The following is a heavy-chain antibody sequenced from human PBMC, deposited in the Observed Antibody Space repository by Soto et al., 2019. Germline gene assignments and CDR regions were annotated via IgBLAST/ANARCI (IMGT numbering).Heavy chain of an antibody. Sequence: EVQLLESGGGLVQPGGSLRLSCAASGFTFSSYAMSWVRQAPGKGLEWVSAISGSGGSTYYADSVKGRFTISRDNSKNTLYLQMNSLRAEDTAVYYCARVTVVPAAIPHELRNWYFDLWGRGTLVTVSS. CDR3: ARVTVVPAAIPHELRNWYFDL. V-gene: IGHV3-23*01. D-gene: IGHD2-2*01. CDR1: GFTFSSYA. CDR2: ISGSGGST. J-gene: IGHJ2*01.